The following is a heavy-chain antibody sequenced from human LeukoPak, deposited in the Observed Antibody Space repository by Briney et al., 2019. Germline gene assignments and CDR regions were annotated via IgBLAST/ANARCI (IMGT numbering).Heavy chain of an antibody. J-gene: IGHJ6*03. Sequence: GASVKVSCKASGYTFTRYYMHWVRQAPGQGREWKGWINPNSGGTSYAQKLQGRVTMTRDTSISTAYMELSRLRSDDTAVYYCARGVTARGFYYYMDVWGKGTTVTISS. CDR2: INPNSGGT. D-gene: IGHD2-21*02. CDR3: ARGVTARGFYYYMDV. CDR1: GYTFTRYY. V-gene: IGHV1-2*02.